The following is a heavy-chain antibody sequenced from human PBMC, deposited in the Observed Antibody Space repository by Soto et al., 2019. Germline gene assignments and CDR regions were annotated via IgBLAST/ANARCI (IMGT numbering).Heavy chain of an antibody. CDR1: GDSIKTGGYY. CDR3: VRDNRGYTYGSFDS. CDR2: IYPSGTT. J-gene: IGHJ4*02. V-gene: IGHV4-31*03. D-gene: IGHD5-12*01. Sequence: QVQLQESGPGVVQPSQTLSLTCSVSGDSIKTGGYYWSWVRQRPGKGLEWIGYIYPSGTTYYNPSLNSRLTMSIATSANQFSLKMTSVTAADTAVYYCVRDNRGYTYGSFDSWGQGTLVTVST.